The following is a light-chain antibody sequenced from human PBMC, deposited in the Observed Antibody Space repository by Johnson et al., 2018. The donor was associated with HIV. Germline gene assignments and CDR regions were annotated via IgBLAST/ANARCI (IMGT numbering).Light chain of an antibody. V-gene: IGLV1-51*01. J-gene: IGLJ1*01. Sequence: QSVLTQPPSVSAAPGQKVTISCSGSSSNIGNNYVSWYQQLPGTAPKLLIYDNNKRPSGIPDRFSGSKSGTSATLGSTGLQTENEADYYCGTWDSSLSTYVFGSGTKVTVL. CDR1: SSNIGNNY. CDR2: DNN. CDR3: GTWDSSLSTYV.